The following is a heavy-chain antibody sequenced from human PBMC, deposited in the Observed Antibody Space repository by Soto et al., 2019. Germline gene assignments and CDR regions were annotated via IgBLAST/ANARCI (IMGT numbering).Heavy chain of an antibody. D-gene: IGHD6-13*01. CDR3: SRKGGLAAAGTVWCDH. CDR1: GGSISSSTW. Sequence: PSKPLPLTCAVYGGSISSSTWWSWVRQPPGKRLEWIGEIYHSGSTNYNPSPKSRVTISVDKSKNQFYLKLSSVTAADTAVYGFSRKGGLAAAGTVWCDHWGQGTLV. V-gene: IGHV4-4*01. J-gene: IGHJ5*02. CDR2: IYHSGST.